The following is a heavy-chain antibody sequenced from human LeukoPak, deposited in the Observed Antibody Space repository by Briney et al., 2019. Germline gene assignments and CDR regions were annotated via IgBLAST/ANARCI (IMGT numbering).Heavy chain of an antibody. Sequence: PSETLSLTCAVSGASISNYYWSWIRQPPGKGLEWIGYIDYSGSTNYSPSLKSRVTISLDTSTNQFSLKLSSVTAADTAVYYCARAPYDSGGYYDYYFDYWGQGTLVTVSS. J-gene: IGHJ4*02. D-gene: IGHD3-22*01. CDR2: IDYSGST. CDR1: GASISNYY. CDR3: ARAPYDSGGYYDYYFDY. V-gene: IGHV4-59*01.